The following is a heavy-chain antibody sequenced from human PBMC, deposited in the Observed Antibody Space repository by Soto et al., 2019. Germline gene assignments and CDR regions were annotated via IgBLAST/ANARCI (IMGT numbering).Heavy chain of an antibody. CDR3: ARGVRGVIITDYYYYGMDV. J-gene: IGHJ6*02. D-gene: IGHD3-10*01. V-gene: IGHV1-18*01. CDR2: ISAYNGNT. CDR1: GYTFTSYG. Sequence: ASVKVSCKASGYTFTSYGISWVRQAPGQGLERMGWISAYNGNTNYAQKLQGRVTMTTDTSTSTAYMELRSLRSDDTAVYYCARGVRGVIITDYYYYGMDVWGQGTTVTVSS.